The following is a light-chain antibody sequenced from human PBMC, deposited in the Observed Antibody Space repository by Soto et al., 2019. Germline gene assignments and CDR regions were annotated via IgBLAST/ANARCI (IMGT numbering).Light chain of an antibody. CDR1: QSVSSSH. Sequence: EIVLTQSPGTLSLSPGERATLSCRASQSVSSSHLAWYQQNPGQAPRLLIYGATSRATSIPDRFSGSGSGTDFTLPISRLEPEDFAVYYCQQYGASAGTFGHGTKLEIK. V-gene: IGKV3-20*01. CDR2: GAT. CDR3: QQYGASAGT. J-gene: IGKJ1*01.